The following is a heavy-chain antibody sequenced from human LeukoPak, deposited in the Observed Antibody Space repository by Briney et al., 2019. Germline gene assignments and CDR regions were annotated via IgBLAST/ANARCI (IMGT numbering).Heavy chain of an antibody. CDR2: IIPIFGTA. Sequence: SVKVSCKASGGTFSSYAISWVRQAPGQGLEWMGGIIPIFGTANYAQKFQGRVTITADESTSTAYMQLSSLRSEDTAVYYCARDVVVVPVASYYYYYMDVWGKGTTVTVSS. J-gene: IGHJ6*03. V-gene: IGHV1-69*13. D-gene: IGHD2-2*01. CDR1: GGTFSSYA. CDR3: ARDVVVVPVASYYYYYMDV.